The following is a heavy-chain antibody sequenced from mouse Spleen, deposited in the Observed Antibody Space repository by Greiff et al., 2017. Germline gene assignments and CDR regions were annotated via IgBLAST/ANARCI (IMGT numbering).Heavy chain of an antibody. V-gene: IGHV1-66*01. CDR2: IYPGSGNT. Sequence: QVQLQQSGPELVKPGASVKISCKASGYSFTSYYIHWVKQRPGQGLEWIGWIYPGSGNTKYNEKFKGKATLTADTSSSTAYMQLSSLTSEDSAVYYCANYGDYGAMDYWGQGTSVTVSS. CDR3: ANYGDYGAMDY. J-gene: IGHJ4*01. D-gene: IGHD2-13*01. CDR1: GYSFTSYY.